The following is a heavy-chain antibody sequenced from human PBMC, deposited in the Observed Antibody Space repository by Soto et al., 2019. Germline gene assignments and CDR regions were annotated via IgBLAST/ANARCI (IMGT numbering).Heavy chain of an antibody. CDR3: ATKMPVITTHYSYYGMDG. J-gene: IGHJ6*02. Sequence: ASVKVSCTVSGYTLTELSMHWVRQAPGKGLEWMGGFDPEDGETIYAQKFQGRVTMTEDTSTDTAYMELSSLRSEDTAVYYCATKMPVITTHYSYYGMDGWGQGTTVTVSS. CDR2: FDPEDGET. V-gene: IGHV1-24*01. D-gene: IGHD3-22*01. CDR1: GYTLTELS.